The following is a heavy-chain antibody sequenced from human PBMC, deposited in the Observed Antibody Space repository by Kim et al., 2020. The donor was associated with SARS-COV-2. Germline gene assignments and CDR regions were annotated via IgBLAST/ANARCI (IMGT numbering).Heavy chain of an antibody. J-gene: IGHJ4*02. CDR3: ARDSWSVPFDY. D-gene: IGHD1-1*01. V-gene: IGHV7-4-1*02. Sequence: TYAQGFTGRFVFSLDTSVSTAYLQVSSLKAEVTAVYYCARDSWSVPFDYWGQGTLVTVSS.